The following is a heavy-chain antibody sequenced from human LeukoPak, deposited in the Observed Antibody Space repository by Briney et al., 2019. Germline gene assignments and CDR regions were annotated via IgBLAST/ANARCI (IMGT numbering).Heavy chain of an antibody. CDR3: ARHGAGGWWELQGVDY. CDR1: GGSLSGYY. Sequence: SETLSLTCAVSGGSLSGYYWYWIRQPPGKGLGWIGEINHGESTNYNPSLKSRATLSVDTSKNQFSLKLSSVTAADTAVYYCARHGAGGWWELQGVDYWGQGTLVTVSS. V-gene: IGHV4-34*01. D-gene: IGHD1-26*01. CDR2: INHGEST. J-gene: IGHJ4*02.